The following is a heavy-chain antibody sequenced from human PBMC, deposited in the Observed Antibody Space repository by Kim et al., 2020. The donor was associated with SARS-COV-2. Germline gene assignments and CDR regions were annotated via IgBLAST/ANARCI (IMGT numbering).Heavy chain of an antibody. CDR1: GGSFSGYY. CDR3: ARTREGMDV. J-gene: IGHJ6*02. D-gene: IGHD1-26*01. CDR2: INHSGST. Sequence: SETLSLTCAVYGGSFSGYYWSWIRQPPGKGLEWIGEINHSGSTNYNPSLKSRVTISVDTSKNQFSLKPSSVTAADTAVYYCARTREGMDVWGQGTTVTVSS. V-gene: IGHV4-34*01.